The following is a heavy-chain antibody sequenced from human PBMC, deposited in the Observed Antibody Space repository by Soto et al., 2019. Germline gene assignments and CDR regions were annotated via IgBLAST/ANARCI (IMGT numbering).Heavy chain of an antibody. CDR2: IYYSGST. V-gene: IGHV4-59*01. CDR1: GGSISSYY. CDR3: ARSVDYYDSSGYYYDYFDY. D-gene: IGHD3-22*01. J-gene: IGHJ4*02. Sequence: SETLSLTCTVSGGSISSYYWSWIRQPPGKGLEWIGYIYYSGSTNYNPSLKSRVTISVDTSKNQFSLKLSSVTAADTAVYYCARSVDYYDSSGYYYDYFDYWGQGTLVTVSS.